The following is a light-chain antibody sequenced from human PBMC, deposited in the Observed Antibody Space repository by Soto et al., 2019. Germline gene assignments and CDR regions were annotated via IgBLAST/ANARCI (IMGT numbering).Light chain of an antibody. CDR3: YSAPDHNLV. CDR2: KES. V-gene: IGLV3-27*01. J-gene: IGLJ2*01. CDR1: ILAKKY. Sequence: SYELTQPSSVSVSTGQTARITCSGDILAKKYARWIQQKPGQAPVLVIYKESERPSGIPERFSGSSSGTTVTLTSRGAQVEDEADYYCYSAPDHNLVFGGGTKLTVL.